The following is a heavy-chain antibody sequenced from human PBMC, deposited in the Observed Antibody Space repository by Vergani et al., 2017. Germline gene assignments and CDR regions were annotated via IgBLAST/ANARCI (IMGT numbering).Heavy chain of an antibody. V-gene: IGHV1-69*13. CDR2: IIPIFGTA. D-gene: IGHD3-10*01. J-gene: IGHJ6*02. CDR1: GGTFSSYA. Sequence: QVQLVQSGAEVKKPGSSVKVSCKASGGTFSSYAISWVRQAPGQGLEWMGRIIPIFGTANYAQKFQGRVTITADESTSTAYMELSSLRSEDTAVYYCARVLEDGSGSYRHYYYYYGMDVWGQGTTVTVSS. CDR3: ARVLEDGSGSYRHYYYYYGMDV.